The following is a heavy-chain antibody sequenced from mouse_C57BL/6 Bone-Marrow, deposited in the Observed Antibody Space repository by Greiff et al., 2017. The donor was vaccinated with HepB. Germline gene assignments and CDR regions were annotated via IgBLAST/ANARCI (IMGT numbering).Heavy chain of an antibody. CDR3: ARYRLGGYFDV. D-gene: IGHD1-2*01. Sequence: EVQLVESGGGLVQPGGSLSLSCAASGFTFTDYYMSWVRQPPGKALEWLGFIRNKANGYTTEYSASVKGRFTISRDNSQSILYLQMNALRAEDSATYYCARYRLGGYFDVWGTGTTVTVSS. V-gene: IGHV7-3*01. CDR1: GFTFTDYY. J-gene: IGHJ1*03. CDR2: IRNKANGYTT.